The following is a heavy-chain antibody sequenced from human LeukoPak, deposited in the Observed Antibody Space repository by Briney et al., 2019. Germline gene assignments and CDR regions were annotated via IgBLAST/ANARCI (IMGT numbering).Heavy chain of an antibody. CDR1: GGSISSYY. V-gene: IGHV4-59*01. CDR3: AKEGDWGFDY. D-gene: IGHD7-27*01. J-gene: IGHJ4*02. CDR2: IYYSGST. Sequence: SETLSLTCTVSGGSISSYYWSWIRQPPGKGLEWIGYIYYSGSTNYNPSLKSRVTISVDTSKNQFSLKLSSVTAADTAVYYCAKEGDWGFDYWGQGTLVTVSS.